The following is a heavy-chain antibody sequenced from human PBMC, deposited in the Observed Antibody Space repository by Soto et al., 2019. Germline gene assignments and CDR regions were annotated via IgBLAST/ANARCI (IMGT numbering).Heavy chain of an antibody. CDR2: ISGSGGST. CDR3: AKAFGDWYPFEK. V-gene: IGHV3-23*01. D-gene: IGHD6-19*01. J-gene: IGHJ4*02. CDR1: GFTFSSYA. Sequence: PGGSLRLSCAASGFTFSSYAMSWVRQAPGKGLEWVSAISGSGGSTYYADSVKGRFTISRDNSKNTLYLQMNSLRAEDTARYHCAKAFGDWYPFEKWGLGALVTVSS.